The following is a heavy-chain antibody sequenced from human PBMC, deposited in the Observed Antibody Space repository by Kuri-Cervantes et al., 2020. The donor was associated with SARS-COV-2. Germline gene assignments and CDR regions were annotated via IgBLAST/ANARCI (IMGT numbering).Heavy chain of an antibody. J-gene: IGHJ4*02. D-gene: IGHD1-26*01. CDR3: ARSQGEWDLLVPIAY. CDR2: IDDSGVNT. V-gene: IGHV3-23*01. Sequence: GGSLRLSCAASGFTFSSYAMRWVRQAPGGGLEWVSIIDDSGVNTYYADSVKGRFTISRDNSKNTLYLQMNNLRADDTAVYYCARSQGEWDLLVPIAYWGRGTLVTVSS. CDR1: GFTFSSYA.